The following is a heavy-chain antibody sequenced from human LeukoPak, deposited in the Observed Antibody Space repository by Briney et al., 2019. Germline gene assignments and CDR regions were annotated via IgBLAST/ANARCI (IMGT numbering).Heavy chain of an antibody. D-gene: IGHD6-19*01. V-gene: IGHV3-53*01. CDR1: GFTVSGNY. CDR2: MYASGTT. J-gene: IGHJ4*02. Sequence: PGGSLRLSCVVSGFTVSGNYMSWVRQAPGKGLEWVSIMYASGTTDYADSVKGRFTISRDNSKNTLYLQMSSLRVEDTAVYYCAREGAPYSSTLRGCWGQGTLVTVSS. CDR3: AREGAPYSSTLRGC.